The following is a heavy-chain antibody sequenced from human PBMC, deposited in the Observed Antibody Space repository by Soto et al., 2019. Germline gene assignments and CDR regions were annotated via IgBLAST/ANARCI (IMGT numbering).Heavy chain of an antibody. CDR3: ARYGSGTYYPTIFDY. J-gene: IGHJ4*02. Sequence: QVQLQESGPGLVKPSQTLSLTCTVSGGSISSGGYYWSWIRQHPGKGLECIGYIYYSGSTYYNPSLKSGVTISVDTSENQFSLKLSSGTAADTAVYYCARYGSGTYYPTIFDYWGQGTLVTVSS. CDR2: IYYSGST. CDR1: GGSISSGGYY. D-gene: IGHD3-10*01. V-gene: IGHV4-31*03.